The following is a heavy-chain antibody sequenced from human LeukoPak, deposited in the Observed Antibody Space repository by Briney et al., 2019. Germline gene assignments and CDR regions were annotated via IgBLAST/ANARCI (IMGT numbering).Heavy chain of an antibody. V-gene: IGHV3-33*01. J-gene: IGHJ4*02. Sequence: GRSLRLSCAASGFTFSSYGMHWVRQAPGKGLEWVAVIWYDGSNKYYADSVKGRFTISRDNSKNTLYLQMNSLRAEDTAVYYCARGVSGSYLLDYWGQGTLVIVSS. CDR1: GFTFSSYG. CDR3: ARGVSGSYLLDY. CDR2: IWYDGSNK. D-gene: IGHD1-26*01.